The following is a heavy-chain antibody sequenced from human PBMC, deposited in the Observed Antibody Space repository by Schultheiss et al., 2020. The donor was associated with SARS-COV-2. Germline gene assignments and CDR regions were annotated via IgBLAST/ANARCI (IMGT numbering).Heavy chain of an antibody. J-gene: IGHJ3*02. CDR3: ARPTRLPNDAFDI. CDR2: ISSSSSTI. CDR1: GFTFSSYA. Sequence: GGSLRLSCAASGFTFSSYAMSWVRQAPGKGLEWVSYISSSSSTIYYADSVKGRFTISRDNAKNSLYLQMNSLRAEDTAVYYCARPTRLPNDAFDIWGQGTMVTVSS. D-gene: IGHD4-11*01. V-gene: IGHV3-48*01.